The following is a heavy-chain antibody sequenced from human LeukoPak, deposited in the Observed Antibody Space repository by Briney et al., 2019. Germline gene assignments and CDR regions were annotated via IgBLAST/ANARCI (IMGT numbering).Heavy chain of an antibody. CDR2: IYYSGSS. CDR3: GRHGREVTYDP. Sequence: SETLSLTCTVSGGSISSYYWSWIRQPPGKGLEWVGYIYYSGSSNYNPYLKSRVTISVDTSKNQFSLKLSSVTVADTAVYYCGRHGREVTYDPWGQGTLVPVSS. J-gene: IGHJ5*02. CDR1: GGSISSYY. D-gene: IGHD2-21*02. V-gene: IGHV4-59*08.